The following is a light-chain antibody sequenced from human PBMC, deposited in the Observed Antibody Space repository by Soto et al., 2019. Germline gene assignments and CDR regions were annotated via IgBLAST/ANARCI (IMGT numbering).Light chain of an antibody. J-gene: IGKJ2*01. CDR1: QGISSY. CDR2: AAS. CDR3: QQLNSDPVH. Sequence: DIQLTQSPAFLSASVGARVTITCRASQGISSYLAWYQQKPGKAPKLLIYAASTLQSGVPSRFSGSGSGTEFTHTISSLQHEDFATYYCQQLNSDPVHFGQGTKLEIK. V-gene: IGKV1-9*01.